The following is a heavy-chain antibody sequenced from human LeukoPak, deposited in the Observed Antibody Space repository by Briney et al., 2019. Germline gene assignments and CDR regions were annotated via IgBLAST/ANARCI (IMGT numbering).Heavy chain of an antibody. CDR1: GFAFSSYW. Sequence: GGSLRLSCAASGFAFSSYWMNWVRQAPGKGLEWVATIKQDGTDKYYVDSVKGRFTISRDNSKNTLYLQMNSLRAEDTAVYYCAKVLAPGPAAQYYFDYWGQGTLLTVSS. J-gene: IGHJ4*02. D-gene: IGHD6-13*01. CDR3: AKVLAPGPAAQYYFDY. CDR2: IKQDGTDK. V-gene: IGHV3-7*03.